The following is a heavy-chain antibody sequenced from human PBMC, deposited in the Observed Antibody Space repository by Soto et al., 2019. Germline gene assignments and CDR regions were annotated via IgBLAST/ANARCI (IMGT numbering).Heavy chain of an antibody. V-gene: IGHV1-69*01. Sequence: QEQLVQSGAEVKKPGSSVKVSCKASGGSFKNYAFSWVRQAPGQGLEWVGGIIPIFGTTNYAQKFQGRVTITADESRSTVYMELNSLRSEDTAVYYCARDWKSSIPGNYNYYYGMDVWGPGTTVTVSS. CDR3: ARDWKSSIPGNYNYYYGMDV. D-gene: IGHD6-13*01. CDR1: GGSFKNYA. J-gene: IGHJ6*02. CDR2: IIPIFGTT.